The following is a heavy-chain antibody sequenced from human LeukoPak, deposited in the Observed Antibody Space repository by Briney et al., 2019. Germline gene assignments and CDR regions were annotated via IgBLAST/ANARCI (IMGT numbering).Heavy chain of an antibody. J-gene: IGHJ3*02. Sequence: PSETLSLTCTVSGYSISSGYYCAWIRQPPGRGLEWSGHLYHSGDTYYNPSLKSRVAISVDTPENQFSLKLSSVTAADTAVYYCAGNYSLYDPFDIGGEGTRDTLSS. V-gene: IGHV4-38-2*02. D-gene: IGHD1-26*01. CDR3: AGNYSLYDPFDI. CDR1: GYSISSGYY. CDR2: LYHSGDT.